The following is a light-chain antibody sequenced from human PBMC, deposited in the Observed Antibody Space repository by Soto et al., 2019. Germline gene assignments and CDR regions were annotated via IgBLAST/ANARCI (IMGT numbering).Light chain of an antibody. CDR3: QKYNSAPWT. CDR2: AAF. V-gene: IGKV1-27*01. Sequence: ILMTQSPSSLSASTGDRVTITCRASQCISNNLACYQQKPGKVPKLLIYAAFTLQSGVPYRFSGSGSGTDFTLTISSLQPEDVATYYCQKYNSAPWTFGQGTKVDIK. J-gene: IGKJ1*01. CDR1: QCISNN.